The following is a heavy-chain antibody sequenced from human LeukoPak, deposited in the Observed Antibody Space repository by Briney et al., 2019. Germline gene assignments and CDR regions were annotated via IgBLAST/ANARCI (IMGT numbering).Heavy chain of an antibody. J-gene: IGHJ4*02. CDR3: APGRAKGVVVKGPDY. D-gene: IGHD3-22*01. CDR1: GFTFSSYA. Sequence: QPGGSLRLSCAASGFTFSSYAMSWVRQAPGKGLEWVSAISGSGGSTYYADSVQGRFTISRDNSKSTLYLQMNSLRVEDTAVYYCAPGRAKGVVVKGPDYWGQGTLVTVSS. V-gene: IGHV3-23*01. CDR2: ISGSGGST.